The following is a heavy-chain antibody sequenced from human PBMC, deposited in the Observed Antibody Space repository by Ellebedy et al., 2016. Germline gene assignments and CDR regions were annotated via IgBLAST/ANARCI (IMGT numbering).Heavy chain of an antibody. V-gene: IGHV4-30-2*01. CDR1: GGSISSGGYS. CDR3: ARGVWGSSNWFDP. CDR2: IYHSGST. D-gene: IGHD3-16*01. J-gene: IGHJ5*02. Sequence: LRLXXAVSGGSISSGGYSWSWIRQPPGKGLEWIGYIYHSGSTYYNPSLKSRVTISVDRSKNQFSLKLSSVTAADTAVYYCARGVWGSSNWFDPWGQGTLVTVSS.